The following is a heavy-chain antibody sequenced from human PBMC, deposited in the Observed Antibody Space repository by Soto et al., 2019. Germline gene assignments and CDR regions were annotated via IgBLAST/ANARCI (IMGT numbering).Heavy chain of an antibody. J-gene: IGHJ6*02. CDR2: ISYDGSNK. D-gene: IGHD4-4*01. CDR1: GFTFSSYG. CDR3: AKDIHDYSNPYYYYYGMDV. V-gene: IGHV3-30*18. Sequence: PGGSLRLSCAASGFTFSSYGMHWVRQAPGKGLEWVAVISYDGSNKYYADSVKGRFTISRDNSKNTLYLQMNSLRAEDTAVYYCAKDIHDYSNPYYYYYGMDVWGQGTTVTVSS.